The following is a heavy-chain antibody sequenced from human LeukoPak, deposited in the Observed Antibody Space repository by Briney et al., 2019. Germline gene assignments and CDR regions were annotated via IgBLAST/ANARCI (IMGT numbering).Heavy chain of an antibody. CDR2: ISGSGGST. V-gene: IGHV3-23*01. J-gene: IGHJ4*02. CDR3: ARDPHSYSSGWYYFDL. D-gene: IGHD6-19*01. CDR1: GFTFSSYA. Sequence: PGGSLRLSCAASGFTFSSYAMSWVRQAPGKGLEWVSVISGSGGSTYYADSVKGRFTISRDNSKNTLYLQMNSLRAEDTAVYYCARDPHSYSSGWYYFDLWGQGTLVAVSS.